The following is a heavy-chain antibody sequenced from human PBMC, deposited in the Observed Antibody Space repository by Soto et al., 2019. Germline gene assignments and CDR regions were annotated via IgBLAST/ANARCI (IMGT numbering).Heavy chain of an antibody. CDR1: GFGVSSSY. CDR2: IYTGVTT. CDR3: ARPVGSYWYFDL. V-gene: IGHV3-66*01. J-gene: IGHJ2*01. Sequence: EVQLVESGGGLVQPGGSLRLSCAASGFGVSSSYMGWIRQAPGKGLEWVSSIYTGVTTYYAESVRGRFTTSTDSSRDSVYRQVNSLRVDDAAVYCCARPVGSYWYFDLWGRGTLVTVSS. D-gene: IGHD1-26*01.